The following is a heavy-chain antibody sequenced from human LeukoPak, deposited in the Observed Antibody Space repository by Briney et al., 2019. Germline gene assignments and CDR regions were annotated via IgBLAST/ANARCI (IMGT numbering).Heavy chain of an antibody. D-gene: IGHD5-18*01. V-gene: IGHV1-2*02. CDR1: GYTFTGYY. J-gene: IGHJ4*02. Sequence: ASVKVSCKASGYTFTGYYMHWVRQAPGQGLEWMGWINPNGGGTNYAQKFQGRVTMTRDTSISTAYMELSRLRSDDTAVYYCARGPGYSYGIDYWGQGTLVTVSS. CDR2: INPNGGGT. CDR3: ARGPGYSYGIDY.